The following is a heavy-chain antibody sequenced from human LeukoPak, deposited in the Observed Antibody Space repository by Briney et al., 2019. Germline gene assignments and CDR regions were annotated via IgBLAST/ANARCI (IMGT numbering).Heavy chain of an antibody. J-gene: IGHJ4*02. D-gene: IGHD6-6*01. Sequence: PSETLSLTCTVSGGSISSGGYYWSWIRQHPGKGLEWIGYIYYSGNTYYNPSLKNRGTMSKDTSKNQFSLKLSSVTAADTAVYYCARESSSSSPVDYWGQGTLVTVSS. V-gene: IGHV4-31*03. CDR2: IYYSGNT. CDR3: ARESSSSSPVDY. CDR1: GGSISSGGYY.